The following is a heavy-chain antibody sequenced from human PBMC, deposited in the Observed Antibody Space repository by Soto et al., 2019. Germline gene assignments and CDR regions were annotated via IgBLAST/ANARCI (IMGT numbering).Heavy chain of an antibody. Sequence: ASVKVSCKASGITFTRSAVQWMRQARGRRLERIGRIVVGSGSTTYAQIVQERLTITRDMSTSTAYMELSSLRSEDTAVYYCARESSDIVVVPAAIGPYYYGMDVWGQGTTVTVSS. CDR1: GITFTRSA. V-gene: IGHV1-58*01. J-gene: IGHJ6*02. CDR2: IVVGSGST. D-gene: IGHD2-2*02. CDR3: ARESSDIVVVPAAIGPYYYGMDV.